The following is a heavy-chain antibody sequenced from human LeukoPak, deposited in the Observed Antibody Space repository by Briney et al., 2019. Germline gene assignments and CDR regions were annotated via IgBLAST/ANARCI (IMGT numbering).Heavy chain of an antibody. CDR2: IYSGGST. D-gene: IGHD4-11*01. CDR3: ARVNYRYYYYGMDV. Sequence: GGSLRLSCAASGFTVSSNYMSWVRQAPGKGLEWVSVIYSGGSTYYADSVKGRFTISRDNSKNTLYLQMNSLRAEGTAVYYCARVNYRYYYYGMDVWGQGTTVTVSS. V-gene: IGHV3-53*01. CDR1: GFTVSSNY. J-gene: IGHJ6*02.